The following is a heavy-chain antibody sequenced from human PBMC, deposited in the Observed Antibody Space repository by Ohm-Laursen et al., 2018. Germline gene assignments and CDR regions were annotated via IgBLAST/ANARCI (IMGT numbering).Heavy chain of an antibody. Sequence: SLRLSCTASGFTFRDYYMSWIRQAPGKGLEWVAVIWYDGSNKYYADSVKGRFTISRDNSKNTLYLQMNSLRAEDTAVYYCARVTAMDEYYYYYGMDVWGQGTTVTVSS. J-gene: IGHJ6*02. CDR1: GFTFRDYY. CDR3: ARVTAMDEYYYYYGMDV. V-gene: IGHV3-33*08. D-gene: IGHD5-18*01. CDR2: IWYDGSNK.